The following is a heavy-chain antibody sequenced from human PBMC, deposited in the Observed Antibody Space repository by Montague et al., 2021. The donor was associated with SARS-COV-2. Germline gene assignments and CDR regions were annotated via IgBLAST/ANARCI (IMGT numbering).Heavy chain of an antibody. CDR3: ARQPLGYDFVYYYYGMDV. CDR1: GDSVSSNSAA. Sequence: CAISGDSVSSNSAAWNWIRQSPSRGLEWLGRTYYRSKWYNDYAVSVKSRITINPDTSKNQFSLQLNSVTPEDTTVYYCARQPLGYDFVYYYYGMDVWGQGTTDTVSS. J-gene: IGHJ6*02. D-gene: IGHD5-12*01. V-gene: IGHV6-1*01. CDR2: TYYRSKWYN.